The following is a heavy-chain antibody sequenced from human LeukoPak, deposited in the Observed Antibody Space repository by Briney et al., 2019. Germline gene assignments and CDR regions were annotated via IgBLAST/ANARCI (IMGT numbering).Heavy chain of an antibody. J-gene: IGHJ4*02. D-gene: IGHD6-13*01. V-gene: IGHV3-7*04. CDR1: GFTFRSFW. CDR3: ARHSSSWEFDQ. Sequence: PGGSLRLSCAASGFTFRSFWMSWIRQAPGKGLEWVANIKQDGREKYYVDSAKGRFTISRDNAKNSLYLQMSSLRAEDTAAYYCARHSSSWEFDQWGQGTLVIVSS. CDR2: IKQDGREK.